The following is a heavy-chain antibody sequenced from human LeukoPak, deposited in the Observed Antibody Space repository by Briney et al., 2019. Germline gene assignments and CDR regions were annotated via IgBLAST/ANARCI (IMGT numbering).Heavy chain of an antibody. CDR2: IYWNDDK. D-gene: IGHD6-19*01. J-gene: IGHJ4*02. CDR3: AHRRVFSDSSGWYIDYFDY. V-gene: IGHV2-5*01. Sequence: ESGPTLVKPTQTLTLTCTFSGFSLSTSGVGVGWVRQPPGKALEWLALIYWNDDKRYSPSLKSRLTITKDTSKNQVVLTMTNMDPVDTATYYCAHRRVFSDSSGWYIDYFDYWGQGTLVTVSS. CDR1: GFSLSTSGVG.